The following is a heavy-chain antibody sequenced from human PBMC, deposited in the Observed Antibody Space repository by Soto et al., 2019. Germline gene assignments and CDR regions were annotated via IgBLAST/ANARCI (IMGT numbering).Heavy chain of an antibody. D-gene: IGHD6-13*01. Sequence: EVQMLESGGGLVQPGGSLRLSCAASGFTFNRYAYHWVRQAPGKGLEWVSAISGGVDRTFYADSVKGRFTISRDNSKNIQYLQMDILRAEDTAIYYCAVGRVAAKPYHYYSGMDVWGQGTTVTVSS. CDR3: AVGRVAAKPYHYYSGMDV. CDR2: ISGGVDRT. J-gene: IGHJ6*02. V-gene: IGHV3-23*01. CDR1: GFTFNRYA.